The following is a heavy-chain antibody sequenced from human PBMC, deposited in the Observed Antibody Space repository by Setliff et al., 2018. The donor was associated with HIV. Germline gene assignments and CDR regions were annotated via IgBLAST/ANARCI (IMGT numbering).Heavy chain of an antibody. D-gene: IGHD3-16*01. V-gene: IGHV1-2*02. J-gene: IGHJ4*02. Sequence: ASVKVSCKASGYTFTVSYLHWVRQAPGQGLEWVGWINPSSGATNYAQKFQGRVTLTSDSSISTAYMELSRLRSDDTAAFYCTRDYAHYFDFWGQGTLVTVSA. CDR2: INPSSGAT. CDR3: TRDYAHYFDF. CDR1: GYTFTVSY.